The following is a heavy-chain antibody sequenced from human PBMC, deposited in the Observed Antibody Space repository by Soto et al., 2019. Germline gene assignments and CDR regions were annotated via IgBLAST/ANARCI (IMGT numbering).Heavy chain of an antibody. V-gene: IGHV3-64*01. J-gene: IGHJ6*03. CDR2: ISSNGGST. D-gene: IGHD3-10*01. CDR3: ARDTKGSGSSRSLVDDSEDYYYYYYMDV. Sequence: GGSLRLSCAASGFTFSSYAMHWVRQAPGKGLEYVSAISSNGGSTYYANSVKGRFTISRDNSKNTLYLQMGSLRAEDMAVYYCARDTKGSGSSRSLVDDSEDYYYYYYMDVWGKGTTVTVSS. CDR1: GFTFSSYA.